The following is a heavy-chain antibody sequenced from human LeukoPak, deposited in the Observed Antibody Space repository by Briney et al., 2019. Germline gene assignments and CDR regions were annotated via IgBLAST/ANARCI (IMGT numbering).Heavy chain of an antibody. V-gene: IGHV4-34*01. CDR2: INHSGST. CDR1: GGSFSGYY. CDR3: ARWYYYDSSGSPDAFDI. Sequence: SVTLSLTCAAYGGSFSGYYWSWIRQPPGKGLEWIGEINHSGSTNYNPSLKSRVTISVDTSKNQFSLKLSSVTAADTAVYYCARWYYYDSSGSPDAFDIWGQGTMVTVSS. J-gene: IGHJ3*02. D-gene: IGHD3-22*01.